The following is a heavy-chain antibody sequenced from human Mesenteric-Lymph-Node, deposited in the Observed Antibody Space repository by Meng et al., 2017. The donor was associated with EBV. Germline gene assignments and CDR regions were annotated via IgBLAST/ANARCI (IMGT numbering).Heavy chain of an antibody. J-gene: IGHJ4*02. V-gene: IGHV6-1*01. D-gene: IGHD6-19*01. CDR1: GDSVCIYSVG. CDR2: TYYRTKWYN. CDR3: ARAVAGKGTYDS. Sequence: VQLQQPRPGLVKPSQPLSLPCAISGDSVCIYSVGWAWIRQSPSRGVEWLGRTYYRTKWYNDYALSVESRITMNPDTSKNQFSLQLNSVTPDDTALYYCARAVAGKGTYDSWGQGTLVTVSS.